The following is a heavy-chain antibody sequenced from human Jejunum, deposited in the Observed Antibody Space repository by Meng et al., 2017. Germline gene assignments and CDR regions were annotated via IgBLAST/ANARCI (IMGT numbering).Heavy chain of an antibody. V-gene: IGHV7-4-1*02. CDR1: GYTFTKYA. CDR3: VSGKYSSDRYYGH. J-gene: IGHJ4*02. D-gene: IGHD6-19*01. Sequence: QVQLVQSGSELKKPGASVKVSCKASGYTFTKYAIHWVRQAPGQGFEWVGWINTDTGIPTYAHGFTGRFVFSLDTSVSTAYLQISSLKSEDTGVYYCVSGKYSSDRYYGHWGQGTLVTVSS. CDR2: INTDTGIP.